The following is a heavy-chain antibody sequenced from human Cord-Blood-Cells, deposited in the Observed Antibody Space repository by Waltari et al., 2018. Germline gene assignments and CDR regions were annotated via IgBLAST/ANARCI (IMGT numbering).Heavy chain of an antibody. D-gene: IGHD1-26*01. J-gene: IGHJ4*02. Sequence: QVQLVQSGAEVKKPGASVKVSCKASGYTFTRYDINWVRQATGQGLEWMGWKKRKRGNTGYAKKLEGRVTRTRKTAISTAYMELSSLRAEDTAVYYCARGPANSGSYHFDYWGQGTLVTVSS. CDR3: ARGPANSGSYHFDY. CDR1: GYTFTRYD. V-gene: IGHV1-8*01. CDR2: KKRKRGNT.